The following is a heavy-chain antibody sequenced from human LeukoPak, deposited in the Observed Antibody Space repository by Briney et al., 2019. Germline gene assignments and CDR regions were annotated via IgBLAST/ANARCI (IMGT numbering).Heavy chain of an antibody. CDR2: MNPNSGNT. CDR1: GYTFTSYG. CDR3: ARPSGSYYDFDY. J-gene: IGHJ4*02. D-gene: IGHD1-26*01. Sequence: GASVKASCKASGYTFTSYGINWVRQATGQGLEWMGWMNPNSGNTGYAQKFQGRVTMTRNTSISTAYMELSSLRSEDTAMYYCARPSGSYYDFDYWGQGTLVTVSS. V-gene: IGHV1-8*02.